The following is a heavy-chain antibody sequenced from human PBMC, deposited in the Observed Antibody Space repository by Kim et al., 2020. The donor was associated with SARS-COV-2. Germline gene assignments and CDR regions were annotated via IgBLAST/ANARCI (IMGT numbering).Heavy chain of an antibody. J-gene: IGHJ6*02. D-gene: IGHD4-17*01. CDR3: ARADGDYSLYHCMDV. V-gene: IGHV3-21*01. CDR1: GFTFSSYS. Sequence: GGSLRLSCAASGFTFSSYSMNWVRQAPGKGLEWVSSISSSSGYIYYADSVKGRFTISRDNAKNSLYLQMNSLRAEDTAVYYCARADGDYSLYHCMDVWGQGTPVTVSS. CDR2: ISSSSGYI.